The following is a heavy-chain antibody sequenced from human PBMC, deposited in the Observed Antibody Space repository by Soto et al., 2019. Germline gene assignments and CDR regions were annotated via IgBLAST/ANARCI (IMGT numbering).Heavy chain of an antibody. Sequence: EVQLVESGGGSVKPGGSLRLSCAASGLTFSNVWMTWVRQAPGKGLEWVGRIKSKSDGETADVAAPVKARFTISRDDSKNKVFLEINSLKSEDTGLYYCAITAMINRESSTSFGYRGPGTQVTVSS. J-gene: IGHJ4*02. D-gene: IGHD5-18*01. V-gene: IGHV3-15*01. CDR2: IKSKSDGETA. CDR3: AITAMINRESSTSFGY. CDR1: GLTFSNVW.